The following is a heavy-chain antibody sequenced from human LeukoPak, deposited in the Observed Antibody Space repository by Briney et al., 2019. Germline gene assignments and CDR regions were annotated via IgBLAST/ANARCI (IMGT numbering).Heavy chain of an antibody. Sequence: GGSLRLSCAASGFTFSGYSMNWVRQAPGKGLEWVSSISSSSSYIYYADSVKGRFTISRDNAKNSLYLQMNSLRAEDTAVYYCARSLLRKYYFDYWGQGTLVTVSS. V-gene: IGHV3-21*01. CDR1: GFTFSGYS. CDR3: ARSLLRKYYFDY. J-gene: IGHJ4*02. D-gene: IGHD1-14*01. CDR2: ISSSSSYI.